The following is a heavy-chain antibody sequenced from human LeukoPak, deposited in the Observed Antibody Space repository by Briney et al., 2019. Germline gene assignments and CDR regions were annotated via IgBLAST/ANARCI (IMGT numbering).Heavy chain of an antibody. Sequence: GGSARLSCAASGFTFSSYGMHCVRQAPGKGLEWVAVISYDGSNKYYADSVKGRFTISRDNSKNTLYLQMNSLRAEDTAVYYCARSVGYSYGHDYWGQGTLVTVSS. D-gene: IGHD5-18*01. J-gene: IGHJ4*02. CDR3: ARSVGYSYGHDY. V-gene: IGHV3-30*03. CDR1: GFTFSSYG. CDR2: ISYDGSNK.